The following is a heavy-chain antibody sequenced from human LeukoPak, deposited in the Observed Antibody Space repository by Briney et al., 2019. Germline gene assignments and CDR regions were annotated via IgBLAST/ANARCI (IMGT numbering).Heavy chain of an antibody. CDR1: GFTFSNHY. CDR2: ISSSGSTI. J-gene: IGHJ4*02. D-gene: IGHD3-10*01. V-gene: IGHV3-11*04. Sequence: GGSLRLSCAASGFTFSNHYMSWIRQAPGKGLEWVSYISSSGSTIYYADSVKGRFTISRDNAKNSLYLQMNSLRAEDTAVYYCARLETYFSDYYGSGSYYNVAAFDYWGQGTLVTVSS. CDR3: ARLETYFSDYYGSGSYYNVAAFDY.